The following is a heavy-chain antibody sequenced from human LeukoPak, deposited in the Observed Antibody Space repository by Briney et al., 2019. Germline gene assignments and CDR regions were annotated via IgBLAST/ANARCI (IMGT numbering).Heavy chain of an antibody. CDR2: MHTSGNT. CDR1: GGSISSYY. CDR3: ARDVPYCTNGVCYVRDYYYYMDV. J-gene: IGHJ6*03. Sequence: SETLSLTCTVSGGSISSYYWSWIRQPAGKGLEWIGRMHTSGNTNYNPSLRNRVTMSVDTSKNQFSLKLSSVTAADTAVYYCARDVPYCTNGVCYVRDYYYYMDVWGKGTTVTVSS. V-gene: IGHV4-4*07. D-gene: IGHD2-8*01.